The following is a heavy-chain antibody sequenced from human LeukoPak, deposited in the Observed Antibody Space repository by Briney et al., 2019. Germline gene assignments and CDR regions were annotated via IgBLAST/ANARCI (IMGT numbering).Heavy chain of an antibody. D-gene: IGHD5-12*01. Sequence: ASVKVSCKASGYTFTSYAMNWVRQAPGQGLEWMGWINTDTGNPTYAQGFTGRFVFSLDTSVSTAYLQISSLKAEDTAVCYCARVNSGYDILFDYWGQGTLVTVSS. CDR2: INTDTGNP. CDR1: GYTFTSYA. CDR3: ARVNSGYDILFDY. J-gene: IGHJ4*02. V-gene: IGHV7-4-1*02.